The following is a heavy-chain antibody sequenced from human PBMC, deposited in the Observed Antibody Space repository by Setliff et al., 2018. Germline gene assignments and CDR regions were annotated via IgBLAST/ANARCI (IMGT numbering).Heavy chain of an antibody. CDR2: IRSKSDSYAT. V-gene: IGHV3-73*01. Sequence: GGSLRLSCAASGFTFSGYYMQWVRQAPGKGLEWVGRIRSKSDSYATIYAASVRGRFTISRDDSKNTAYLQMNSLKTEDTAVYYCTFARDGYDVFDIWGQGTMVTVSS. CDR1: GFTFSGYY. D-gene: IGHD5-18*01. J-gene: IGHJ3*02. CDR3: TFARDGYDVFDI.